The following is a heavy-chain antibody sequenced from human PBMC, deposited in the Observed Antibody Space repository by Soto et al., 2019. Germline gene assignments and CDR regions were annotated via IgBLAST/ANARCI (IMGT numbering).Heavy chain of an antibody. D-gene: IGHD2-2*01. CDR2: IWYDGSNK. V-gene: IGHV3-33*01. J-gene: IGHJ5*01. CDR3: ARDLVGPAIPASNWLDS. CDR1: GITLSSHG. Sequence: VGSLRLSCAASGITLSSHGMHWVRQAPGKGLEWVAVIWYDGSNKHYADSVKGRFTISRDNSKNTVYLQMNSLRAEDTAVYFCARDLVGPAIPASNWLDSWGQGTQVTVYS.